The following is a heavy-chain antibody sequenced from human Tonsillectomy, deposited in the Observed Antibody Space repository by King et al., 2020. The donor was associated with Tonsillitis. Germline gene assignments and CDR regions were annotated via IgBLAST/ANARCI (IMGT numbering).Heavy chain of an antibody. CDR3: AGLRVTKTSGRPLYYFYGLDV. J-gene: IGHJ6*02. Sequence: VQLVESGGGLVQPGGSLRLSCAASGFTFSSYAMSWVRQAPGQGLEWVAGISGSGGSTYYADSVKGRFTISRDNSKNTLSLQMNSLRAEDTAVYYCAGLRVTKTSGRPLYYFYGLDVWGQGTTVTVSS. V-gene: IGHV3-23*04. CDR1: GFTFSSYA. CDR2: ISGSGGST. D-gene: IGHD5-18*01.